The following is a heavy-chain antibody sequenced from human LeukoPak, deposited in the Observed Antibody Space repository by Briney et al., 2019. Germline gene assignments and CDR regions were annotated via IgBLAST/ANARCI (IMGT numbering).Heavy chain of an antibody. CDR3: AVTMTTVTTFDY. CDR1: GYTFTSYD. Sequence: ASVKVSCKASGYTFTSYDTNWVRQATGQGLEWMGWMNPNSGNTGYAQKFQGRVTMTRNTSISTAYMELSSLRSEDTAVYYCAVTMTTVTTFDYWGQGTLVTVSS. V-gene: IGHV1-8*01. CDR2: MNPNSGNT. D-gene: IGHD4-17*01. J-gene: IGHJ4*02.